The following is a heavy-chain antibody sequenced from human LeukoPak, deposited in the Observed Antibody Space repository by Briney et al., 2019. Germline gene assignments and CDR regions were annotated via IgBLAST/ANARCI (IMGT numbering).Heavy chain of an antibody. J-gene: IGHJ4*02. V-gene: IGHV3-53*01. CDR3: ARDGPFGDSSH. Sequence: PGRSLRLSCAASGFTVSSNYMSWVRQAPGKGLEWVSVIYSGGSTYYADSVRGRFTISRDNSKNTLYLQMNSLRAEDTAVYYCARDGPFGDSSHWGQGTLVTVSS. CDR1: GFTVSSNY. D-gene: IGHD3-10*01. CDR2: IYSGGST.